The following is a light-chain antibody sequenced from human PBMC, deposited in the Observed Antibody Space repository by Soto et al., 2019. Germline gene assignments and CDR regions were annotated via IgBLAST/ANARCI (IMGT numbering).Light chain of an antibody. CDR2: EVS. CDR3: SSYTSSSTLV. V-gene: IGLV2-14*01. J-gene: IGLJ1*01. CDR1: SSDVGGYNY. Sequence: QSALTQPASGSGSPRHSSTISYTGTSSDVGGYNYVSWYQQHPGKAPKLMIYEVSNRPSGVSNRFSGSKSGNTASLTISGLQAEDEADYYCSSYTSSSTLVFGTGTKLTVL.